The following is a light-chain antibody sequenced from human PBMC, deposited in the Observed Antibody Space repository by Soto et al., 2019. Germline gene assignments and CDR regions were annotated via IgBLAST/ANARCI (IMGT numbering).Light chain of an antibody. CDR3: QQCTNWPPYT. J-gene: IGKJ2*01. CDR1: QSVRSS. CDR2: GAS. Sequence: EIVMTQSPATLSVSPGERATLSCRASQSVRSSLAWYQQRPGQAPRLLIYGASTRASGIPARFSGSGSGTEFTLTISSLQSEDFAVYYCQQCTNWPPYTFGQGTKLEIK. V-gene: IGKV3-15*01.